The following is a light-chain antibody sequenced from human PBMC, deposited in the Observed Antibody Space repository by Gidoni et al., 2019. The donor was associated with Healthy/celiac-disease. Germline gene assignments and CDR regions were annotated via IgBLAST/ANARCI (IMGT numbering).Light chain of an antibody. CDR3: QQYYSTLT. Sequence: DIVMTQSPDSLAVSLGERAPINCKSSQSVLYSSNNKNYLAWYQQKPGQPPKLLIYWASTRESGVPYRFSGSGSGTDFTLTISSLQAEDVAVYYCQQYYSTLTFGGXTKVEIK. V-gene: IGKV4-1*01. J-gene: IGKJ4*01. CDR1: QSVLYSSNNKNY. CDR2: WAS.